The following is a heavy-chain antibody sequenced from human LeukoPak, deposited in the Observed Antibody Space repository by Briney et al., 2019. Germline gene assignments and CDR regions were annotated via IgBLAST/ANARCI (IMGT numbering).Heavy chain of an antibody. D-gene: IGHD1-26*01. Sequence: PGGSLRLSCAASGFTFSSYAMHWVRQAPGKGLEWVAVTSYDGSNNYYADSVRGRFTISRDNSKNTLYLQMSGLRAEDTAVYYCARQDPPSRREPHWYFDLWGRGTLVTVSS. V-gene: IGHV3-30*04. CDR3: ARQDPPSRREPHWYFDL. CDR2: TSYDGSNN. CDR1: GFTFSSYA. J-gene: IGHJ2*01.